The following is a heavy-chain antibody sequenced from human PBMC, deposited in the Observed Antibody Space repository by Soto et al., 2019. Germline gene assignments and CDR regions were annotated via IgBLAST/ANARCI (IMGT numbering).Heavy chain of an antibody. Sequence: LSLTCAVSGGSISTNDWWTWVRQPPGKGLEWIGDIHHTGSTTNYSPSLQSRVTVSIDKSENQFSLRLTSVTAADTAVYYCATRDCTNNVCHFPWGQGTLVTVSS. CDR3: ATRDCTNNVCHFP. CDR1: GGSISTNDW. J-gene: IGHJ5*02. V-gene: IGHV4-4*02. CDR2: IHHTGSTT. D-gene: IGHD2-8*01.